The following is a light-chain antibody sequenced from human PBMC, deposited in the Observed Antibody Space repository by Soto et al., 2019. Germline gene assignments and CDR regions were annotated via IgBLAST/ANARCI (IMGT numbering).Light chain of an antibody. V-gene: IGLV8-61*01. CDR3: ALYMGSGIWV. CDR2: STN. J-gene: IGLJ3*02. Sequence: QTVVTQEPSFSVSPGETVTLTCGLNSGSVSTNYYPSWYQQTPGQPPRTLMYSTNTRSSGVPDRFSGYILGNKAALTITGAQADDEADYSCALYMGSGIWVFGGGTKLTVL. CDR1: SGSVSTNYY.